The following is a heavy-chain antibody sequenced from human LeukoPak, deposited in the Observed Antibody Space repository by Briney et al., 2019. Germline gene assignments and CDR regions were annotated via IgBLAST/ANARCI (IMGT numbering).Heavy chain of an antibody. CDR1: GYSFTSYW. V-gene: IGHV5-51*01. Sequence: GESLKISCKASGYSFTSYWIGWVRQMPGKGLEWMGIIYPGDSDTRYSPCFQGQVTILADKSISTAYLQWSSLKASDTAMYYCARHPIPKKYCSGGSCYDNYFDYWGQGTLVTVSS. J-gene: IGHJ4*02. CDR2: IYPGDSDT. CDR3: ARHPIPKKYCSGGSCYDNYFDY. D-gene: IGHD2-15*01.